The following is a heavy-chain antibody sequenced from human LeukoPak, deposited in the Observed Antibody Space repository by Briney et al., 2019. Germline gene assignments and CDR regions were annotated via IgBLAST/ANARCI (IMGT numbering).Heavy chain of an antibody. V-gene: IGHV1-69*04. CDR3: ASSIAAAGMSYYYGMDV. CDR2: IIPILGIA. D-gene: IGHD6-13*01. J-gene: IGHJ6*02. Sequence: SVKLSCKASGGTFSSYAISWVRQPPGQGLEWMGRIIPILGIANYAQKFQGRVTITADKSTSTADMELSSLRSEDTAVYYCASSIAAAGMSYYYGMDVWGQGTTVTVSS. CDR1: GGTFSSYA.